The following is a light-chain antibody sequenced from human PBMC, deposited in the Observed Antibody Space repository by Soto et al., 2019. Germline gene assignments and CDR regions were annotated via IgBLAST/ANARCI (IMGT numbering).Light chain of an antibody. CDR1: QSISSW. CDR3: QQYNSYSGLT. CDR2: GAS. V-gene: IGKV1-5*03. J-gene: IGKJ4*01. Sequence: DIQMTQSPSTLSASVGDRVTITCRASQSISSWLAWYQQKPGKAPKLLIYGASSLDSGVPSRFSGSGSGTEFTLTIGSVQPDDFATYYCQQYNSYSGLTFGGGNKVEIK.